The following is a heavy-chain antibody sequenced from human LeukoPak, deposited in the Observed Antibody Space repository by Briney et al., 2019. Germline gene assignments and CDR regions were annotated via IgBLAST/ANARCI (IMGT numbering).Heavy chain of an antibody. CDR1: GGSISSYY. CDR3: AREIAVAGNIDY. J-gene: IGHJ4*02. V-gene: IGHV4-4*07. D-gene: IGHD6-19*01. CDR2: IYTSGST. Sequence: SETLSLTCTVSGGSISSYYWSWIRQPAGKGLEWIGRIYTSGSTNYNPSLKSRVTLSVDTSKNQFSLKLSSVTAADTAVYYCAREIAVAGNIDYWGQGTLVTVSS.